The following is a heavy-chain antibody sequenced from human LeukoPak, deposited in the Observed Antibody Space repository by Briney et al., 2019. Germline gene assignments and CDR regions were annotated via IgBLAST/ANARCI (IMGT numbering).Heavy chain of an antibody. J-gene: IGHJ4*02. CDR3: ARDSALGY. CDR2: IYYSGST. CDR1: GGSISSYY. Sequence: SETLSLTCTVSGGSISSYYWSWIRQPPGKGLEWIGYIYYSGSTNYNLSLKSRVTISVDTSKNQFSLKLSSVTAADTAVYYCARDSALGYWGQGTLVTVSS. V-gene: IGHV4-59*01. D-gene: IGHD5-18*01.